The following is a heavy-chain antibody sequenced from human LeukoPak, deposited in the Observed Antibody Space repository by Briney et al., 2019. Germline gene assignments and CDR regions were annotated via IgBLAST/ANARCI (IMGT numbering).Heavy chain of an antibody. D-gene: IGHD5-12*01. Sequence: ASVKVSCKASGYTFTGYYMHWVRQAPGQGLEWMGWINPNSGGTNYAQKFQGRVTMTRDTSINTAYMELSRLKSDDTAVYYCARDRSGSNWFDPWGQGTLVTVSS. V-gene: IGHV1-2*02. CDR3: ARDRSGSNWFDP. CDR2: INPNSGGT. J-gene: IGHJ5*02. CDR1: GYTFTGYY.